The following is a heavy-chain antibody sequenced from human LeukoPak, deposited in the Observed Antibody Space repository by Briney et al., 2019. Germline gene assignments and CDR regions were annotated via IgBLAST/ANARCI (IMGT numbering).Heavy chain of an antibody. J-gene: IGHJ4*02. Sequence: PSETLSLTCTVSGSSISSYYWSWIRQPAGKGLEWIGRICTSGSTNYNPSLKSRVTMSVDTPKNQFSLKLSSVTAADTAVYYCARVSFGSGWWGSLDYWGQGTLVTVSS. CDR2: ICTSGST. V-gene: IGHV4-4*07. CDR3: ARVSFGSGWWGSLDY. CDR1: GSSISSYY. D-gene: IGHD6-19*01.